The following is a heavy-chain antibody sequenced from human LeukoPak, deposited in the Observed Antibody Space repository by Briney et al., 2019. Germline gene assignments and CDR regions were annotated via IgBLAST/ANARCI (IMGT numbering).Heavy chain of an antibody. CDR2: IYSGGST. Sequence: GGSLRLSCAASGFTVSSNYMSWVRQAPGKGLEWVSVIYSGGSTYYSDSVKGRFTISRDNSKNSLYLQMNSLKTEDTALYFCAKDRFRSGYLDYWGQGTLVTVSS. V-gene: IGHV3-53*05. CDR3: AKDRFRSGYLDY. J-gene: IGHJ4*02. CDR1: GFTVSSNY. D-gene: IGHD3-22*01.